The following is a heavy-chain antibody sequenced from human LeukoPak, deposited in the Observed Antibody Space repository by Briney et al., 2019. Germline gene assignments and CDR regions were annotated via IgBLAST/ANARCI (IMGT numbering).Heavy chain of an antibody. CDR2: ISGSGGST. D-gene: IGHD3-22*01. Sequence: GGSLTLSCAASGVTFSSYAMSWVRQAPGKGLEWVSAISGSGGSTYYADSVKGRFTISRDHSKNTLYLQMNSLRAADTAVYYCAKSDYYDSSGYYYWGQGTLVTVSS. J-gene: IGHJ4*02. CDR1: GVTFSSYA. CDR3: AKSDYYDSSGYYY. V-gene: IGHV3-23*01.